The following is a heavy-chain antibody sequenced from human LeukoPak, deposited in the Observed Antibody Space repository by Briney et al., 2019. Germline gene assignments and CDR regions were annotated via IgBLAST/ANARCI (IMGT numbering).Heavy chain of an antibody. CDR3: ASTSGKFYYYYYMDV. CDR2: IYYSGST. D-gene: IGHD1-26*01. CDR1: GGSISSSNYY. V-gene: IGHV4-39*01. J-gene: IGHJ6*03. Sequence: SETLSLTCTVSGGSISSSNYYWGWIRQPPGKGLEWIGSIYYSGSTYYNPSLKSRVTISVDTSKNQFSLKLSSVTAADTAVYYCASTSGKFYYYYYMDVWGKGTTVTVSS.